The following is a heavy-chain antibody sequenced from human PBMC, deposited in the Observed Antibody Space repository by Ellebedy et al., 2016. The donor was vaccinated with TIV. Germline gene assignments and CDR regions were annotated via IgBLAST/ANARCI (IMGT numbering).Heavy chain of an antibody. D-gene: IGHD5-18*01. CDR3: AKGSTTVMATCVDS. CDR1: GFTFDDYA. J-gene: IGHJ5*01. V-gene: IGHV3-9*01. CDR2: ISWNSGTI. Sequence: PAGSLRLSCAASGFTFDDYAMHWVRQAPGKGLEWVSGISWNSGTIGSADSVKGRFTISRDNAKNSLYLQMNSLRDEDTALYFCAKGSTTVMATCVDSWGQGTLVTVSS.